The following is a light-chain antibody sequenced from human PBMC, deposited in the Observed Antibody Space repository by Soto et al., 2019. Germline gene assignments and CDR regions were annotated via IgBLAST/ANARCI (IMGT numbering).Light chain of an antibody. J-gene: IGKJ5*01. CDR3: QQFNTYPIT. CDR2: DVS. Sequence: AIQLTQSPSSLSASVGDRVTITCRASQDIRGALAWYQQKPGKAPKLLIFDVSTLQSGVPSRFSGSGSGTDFTLTISSLQPEEFGTDYCQQFNTYPITFGQGTRLEIK. V-gene: IGKV1-13*02. CDR1: QDIRGA.